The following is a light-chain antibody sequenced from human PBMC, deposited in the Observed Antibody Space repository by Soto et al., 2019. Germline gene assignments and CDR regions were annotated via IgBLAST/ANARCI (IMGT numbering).Light chain of an antibody. CDR3: ASYTTSSTYV. CDR1: SSDVGGFNY. J-gene: IGLJ1*01. V-gene: IGLV2-14*03. CDR2: DVS. Sequence: QSALTQPASVSGSPGQSIAISCTGNSSDVGGFNYVSWYQQHPGKAPKFMIYDVSSRPSGVSDRFSGSKSGNTASLTISGLQAEDEADYYCASYTTSSTYVFGTGTKLTVL.